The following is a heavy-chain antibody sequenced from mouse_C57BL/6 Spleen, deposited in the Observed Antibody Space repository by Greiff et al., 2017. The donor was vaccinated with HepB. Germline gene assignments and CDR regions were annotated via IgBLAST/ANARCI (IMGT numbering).Heavy chain of an antibody. CDR3: TFNPRITTVVATEEVGD. Sequence: VQLQQSGAELVRPGASVKLSCTASGFNIKDYYMHWVKQRPEQGLEWIGRIDPEGGDTEYAPKFQGKATMTADTSSNTAYLQLSSLTSEDTAVYYCTFNPRITTVVATEEVGDWGKGTTLTVSS. CDR1: GFNIKDYY. J-gene: IGHJ2*01. D-gene: IGHD1-1*01. CDR2: IDPEGGDT. V-gene: IGHV14-1*01.